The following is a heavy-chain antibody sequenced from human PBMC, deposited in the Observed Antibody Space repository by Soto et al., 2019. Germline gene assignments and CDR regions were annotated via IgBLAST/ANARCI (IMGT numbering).Heavy chain of an antibody. CDR3: AREERLKRYCSSTSCPGNWFDP. CDR2: ISYDGSNK. CDR1: GFTFSSYA. Sequence: SGGSLRLSCAASGFTFSSYAMHWVRQAPGKGLEWVAVISYDGSNKYYADSVKGRFTISRDNSKNTLYLQMNSLRAEDTAVYYCAREERLKRYCSSTSCPGNWFDPWGQGTLVTVSS. V-gene: IGHV3-30-3*01. J-gene: IGHJ5*02. D-gene: IGHD2-2*01.